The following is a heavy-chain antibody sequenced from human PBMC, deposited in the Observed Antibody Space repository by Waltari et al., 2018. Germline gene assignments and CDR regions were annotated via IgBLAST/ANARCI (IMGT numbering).Heavy chain of an antibody. CDR3: ARGINSYYDSSGYNYGWYFDL. J-gene: IGHJ2*01. CDR1: GGSFSTHA. Sequence: QVQLVQSGAEVKKPGSSVKVSCKTSGGSFSTHAITWVRQAPGQGLEWMGGILPVFGVVHYALKLQGRLTITADEPSSTTYMELTSLRYEDTAVYFCARGINSYYDSSGYNYGWYFDLWGRGTLVTVSS. D-gene: IGHD3-22*01. CDR2: ILPVFGVV. V-gene: IGHV1-69*01.